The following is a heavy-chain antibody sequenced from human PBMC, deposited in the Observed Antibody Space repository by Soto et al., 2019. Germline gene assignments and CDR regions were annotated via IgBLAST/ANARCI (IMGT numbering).Heavy chain of an antibody. CDR1: GFTFSSYS. CDR3: ARDDRLNDYYYGMDV. J-gene: IGHJ6*02. Sequence: EVQLVESGGGLVKPGGSLRLSCAASGFTFSSYSMNWVRQAPGKGLEWVSSISSSSSYIYYADSVKGRFTISRDNAKNSLYLQMNSLRAEDTAVYYFARDDRLNDYYYGMDVWGQGTTVTVSS. D-gene: IGHD2-8*01. V-gene: IGHV3-21*01. CDR2: ISSSSSYI.